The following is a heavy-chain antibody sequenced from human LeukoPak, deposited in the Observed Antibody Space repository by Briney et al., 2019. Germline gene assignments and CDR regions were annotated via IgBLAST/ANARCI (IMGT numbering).Heavy chain of an antibody. CDR1: GYTFTSYD. D-gene: IGHD3-3*01. CDR2: MNPNSGNT. J-gene: IGHJ5*02. V-gene: IGHV1-8*01. Sequence: GASVKVSCKASGYTFTSYDINWVRQATGQGLEWMGWMNPNSGNTGYAQKFQGRVTMTRNTSISTAYMELSSLRSEDTAVYYCARGRYDFWSGYYTLDWFDPWGQGTLVTVSS. CDR3: ARGRYDFWSGYYTLDWFDP.